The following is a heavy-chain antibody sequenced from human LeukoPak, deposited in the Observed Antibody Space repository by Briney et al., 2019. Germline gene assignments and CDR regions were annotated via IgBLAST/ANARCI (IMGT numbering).Heavy chain of an antibody. CDR1: GGSINSYY. V-gene: IGHV4-4*07. CDR3: GRQGYTASYYFVDY. D-gene: IGHD3-10*01. CDR2: IYPTGTT. Sequence: PSETLSLTCTVSGGSINSYYWGSVRQPAGKGLEWIGRIYPTGTTNYSPSFKSRLTMSLDTSNNQFFMTLRSVTAADTAVYYCGRQGYTASYYFVDYWSQGTLVTVSS. J-gene: IGHJ4*02.